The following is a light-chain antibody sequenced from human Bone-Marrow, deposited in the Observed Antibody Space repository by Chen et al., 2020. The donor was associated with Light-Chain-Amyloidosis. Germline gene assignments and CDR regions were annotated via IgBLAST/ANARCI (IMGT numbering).Light chain of an antibody. CDR3: QVWDRSSDRPV. Sequence: YVLSQPSSASGAPGQTATIACGGTNIGSTSVHWYQQTPGQAPLLVVYDDSDRPSGIPERLSGSNSVNTATLTISRVEAGDEADYYCQVWDRSSDRPVFGGGTKLTVL. CDR1: NIGSTS. V-gene: IGLV3-21*02. J-gene: IGLJ3*02. CDR2: DDS.